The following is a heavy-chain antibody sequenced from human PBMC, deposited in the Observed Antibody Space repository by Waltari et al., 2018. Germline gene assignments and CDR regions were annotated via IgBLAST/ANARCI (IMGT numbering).Heavy chain of an antibody. J-gene: IGHJ4*02. V-gene: IGHV3-30-3*01. CDR1: GFTFSSYA. D-gene: IGHD3-10*01. CDR2: ISYDGSNK. CDR3: ARDRVRFRESIDY. Sequence: QVQLVESGGGVVQPGRSLRLSCAASGFTFSSYAMHWVRQAPGKGLEWVAVISYDGSNKYYADSVKGRFTISRDNSKNTLYLQMNSLRAEDTAVYYCARDRVRFRESIDYWGQGTLVTVSS.